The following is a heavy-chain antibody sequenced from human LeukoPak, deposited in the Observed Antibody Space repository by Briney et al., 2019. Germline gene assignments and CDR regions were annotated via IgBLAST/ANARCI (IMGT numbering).Heavy chain of an antibody. CDR1: GLYISSYY. V-gene: IGHV4-4*07. Sequence: SETLSLTCTVSGLYISSYYWSWLRQPAGKGLEWIGRIYTSGSTNYNPSLKSRVTMSVDTSKNQSSLKLSSVTAADTAVYYCARDRGLGAFDYWGQGTPVTVSS. CDR2: IYTSGST. CDR3: ARDRGLGAFDY. D-gene: IGHD3-10*01. J-gene: IGHJ4*02.